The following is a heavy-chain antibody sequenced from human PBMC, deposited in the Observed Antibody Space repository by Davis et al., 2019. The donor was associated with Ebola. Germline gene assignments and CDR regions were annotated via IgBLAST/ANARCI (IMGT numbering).Heavy chain of an antibody. D-gene: IGHD1-26*01. Sequence: SVKVSCKASGYTFTGYYMHWVRQAPGQGLEWMGGIIPILGIANYAQKFQGRVTITADESTSTAYMELSSLRSEDTAVYYCARGVDSGSYYGAFDIWGQGTMVTVSS. CDR2: IIPILGIA. CDR1: GYTFTGYY. J-gene: IGHJ3*02. V-gene: IGHV1-69*10. CDR3: ARGVDSGSYYGAFDI.